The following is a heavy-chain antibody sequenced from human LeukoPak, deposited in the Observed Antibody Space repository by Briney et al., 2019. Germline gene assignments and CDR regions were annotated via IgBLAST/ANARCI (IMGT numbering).Heavy chain of an antibody. Sequence: GGSLRLSCTASGFTFGDYAMSWVRQAPGKGLEWVGFIRSKAYGGTTEYAASVKGRFTISRDDSRSIAYLQMNSLKTEDTAVYYCTSCYFYDCSGYWSSRIYDYYYGMDVWGQGTTVTVSS. J-gene: IGHJ6*02. CDR3: TSCYFYDCSGYWSSRIYDYYYGMDV. V-gene: IGHV3-49*04. D-gene: IGHD3-22*01. CDR2: IRSKAYGGTT. CDR1: GFTFGDYA.